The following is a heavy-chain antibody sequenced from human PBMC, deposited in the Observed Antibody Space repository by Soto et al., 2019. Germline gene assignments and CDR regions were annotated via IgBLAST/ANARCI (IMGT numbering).Heavy chain of an antibody. CDR2: IYYTGRT. CDR1: GDSITSYY. Sequence: QVQLQESGPGLVKPSETLSLTCTVSGDSITSYYLSWIRQPPGKGLEWLGYIYYTGRTTYNPPLNSRVTISLDTSKTQFSLKLNSVTAADTAVYYCARHAFGSGFYYGMGVWGQGTTVTVSS. CDR3: ARHAFGSGFYYGMGV. J-gene: IGHJ6*02. D-gene: IGHD3-10*01. V-gene: IGHV4-59*08.